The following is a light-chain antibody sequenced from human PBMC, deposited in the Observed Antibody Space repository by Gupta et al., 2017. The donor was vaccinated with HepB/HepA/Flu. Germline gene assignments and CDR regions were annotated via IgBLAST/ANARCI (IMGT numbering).Light chain of an antibody. CDR3: QRDSTSGLT. Sequence: IVLTQSPGTLSLSPGERATLSCRASQTIRSNYVAWYQQKPGQAPRLLIYGASNRAIGVPDRFTGSWSGPDFTLIINRLEPEDSALYYCQRDSTSGLTFGGGTKVEIK. CDR1: QTIRSNY. V-gene: IGKV3-20*01. CDR2: GAS. J-gene: IGKJ4*01.